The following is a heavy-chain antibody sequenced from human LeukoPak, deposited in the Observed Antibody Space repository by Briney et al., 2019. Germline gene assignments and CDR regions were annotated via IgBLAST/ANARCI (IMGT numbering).Heavy chain of an antibody. J-gene: IGHJ4*02. Sequence: ASVKVSCKASGYTFTGYYMHWVRQAPGQGLEWMGWINPNSGGTYFAQKFQGRVTMTRDTSISTAYMELSRLTSDDTAVYHCASPAGLGAARRQFDYWGQGTLVTVSS. D-gene: IGHD6-6*01. V-gene: IGHV1-2*02. CDR1: GYTFTGYY. CDR3: ASPAGLGAARRQFDY. CDR2: INPNSGGT.